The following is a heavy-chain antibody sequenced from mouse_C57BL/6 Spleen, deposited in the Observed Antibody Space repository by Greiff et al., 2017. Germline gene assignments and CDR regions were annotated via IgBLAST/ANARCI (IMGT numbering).Heavy chain of an antibody. CDR2: INPSTGGT. V-gene: IGHV1-42*01. Sequence: EVQLQESGPELVKPGASVKISCKASGYSFTGYYMNWVKQSPEKSLEWIGEINPSTGGTTYNQKFKAKATLTVDKSSSTAYMQLKSLTSEDSAVYYCARSGYYGSSLDYWGQGTTLTVSS. CDR1: GYSFTGYY. D-gene: IGHD1-1*01. CDR3: ARSGYYGSSLDY. J-gene: IGHJ2*01.